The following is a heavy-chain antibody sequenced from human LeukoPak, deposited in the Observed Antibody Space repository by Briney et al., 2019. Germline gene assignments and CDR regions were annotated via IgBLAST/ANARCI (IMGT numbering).Heavy chain of an antibody. J-gene: IGHJ4*02. CDR1: GFTFSSYS. D-gene: IGHD6-13*01. Sequence: PGGSLRLSCAASGFTFSSYSMNWVRQAPGKGLEWVSYISSSSSTIYYADSVRGRFTISRDNAKNSLYLQMNSLRAEDTAVYYCARDQGSSWYGYWGQGTLVTVSS. CDR2: ISSSSSTI. CDR3: ARDQGSSWYGY. V-gene: IGHV3-48*01.